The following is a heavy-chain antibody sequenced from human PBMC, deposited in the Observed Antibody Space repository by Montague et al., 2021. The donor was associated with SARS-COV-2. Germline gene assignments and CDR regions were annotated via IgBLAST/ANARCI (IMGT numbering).Heavy chain of an antibody. CDR2: IFHSGAA. Sequence: SETLSLTCAVSGGFISSGNWWSWVRQPPGKELEWIGEIFHSGAASYNPSLKSRLTISMDKSKNEFSLKLNSVTAADTAMYYCARDFVAAVPDRFDSWGQGALVTVSS. J-gene: IGHJ4*02. CDR1: GGFISSGNW. CDR3: ARDFVAAVPDRFDS. V-gene: IGHV4/OR15-8*02. D-gene: IGHD6-13*01.